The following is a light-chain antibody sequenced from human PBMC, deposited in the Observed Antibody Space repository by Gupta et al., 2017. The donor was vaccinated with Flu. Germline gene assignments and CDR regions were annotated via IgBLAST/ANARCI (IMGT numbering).Light chain of an antibody. CDR2: DSS. CDR1: QSISSD. V-gene: IGKV3-15*01. CDR3: QQYKTWPYS. Sequence: EIVMTQSPATLSVSPGERATLSCRASQSISSDLAWYQQRPGRAPRLLIYDSSSRATGVPARFSGSGSGTEFTLTISSLQSEDFAVYYCQQYKTWPYSFGQGTKLDIK. J-gene: IGKJ2*03.